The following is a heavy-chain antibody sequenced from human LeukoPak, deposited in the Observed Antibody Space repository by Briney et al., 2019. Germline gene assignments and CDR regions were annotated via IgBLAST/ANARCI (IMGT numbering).Heavy chain of an antibody. J-gene: IGHJ4*02. CDR3: ARLVVPPGNRGWYYEH. Sequence: PGGSLRLSCAASGVTFSNYWMSWVRQGPGEGLEWAANINQGGSEKYYVESVKGRFTISRDNAKNSLDLQMNSLRVEDTAIYYCARLVVPPGNRGWYYEHWGQGTLVTVSS. CDR1: GVTFSNYW. V-gene: IGHV3-7*03. D-gene: IGHD2-2*01. CDR2: INQGGSEK.